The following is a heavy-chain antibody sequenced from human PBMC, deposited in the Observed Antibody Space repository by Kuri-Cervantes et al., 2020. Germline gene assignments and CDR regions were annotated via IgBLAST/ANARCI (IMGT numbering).Heavy chain of an antibody. D-gene: IGHD6-19*01. CDR3: AKDYLSEQWLVLGGYGMDV. Sequence: GGSLRLSCAASGFTFSSYSMNWVRQAPGKGLEWVSYISSSSSTIYYADSVKGRFTISRDNAKNSLYLQMNSLRAEDTAVYYCAKDYLSEQWLVLGGYGMDVWGQGTTVTVSS. V-gene: IGHV3-48*01. J-gene: IGHJ6*02. CDR2: ISSSSSTI. CDR1: GFTFSSYS.